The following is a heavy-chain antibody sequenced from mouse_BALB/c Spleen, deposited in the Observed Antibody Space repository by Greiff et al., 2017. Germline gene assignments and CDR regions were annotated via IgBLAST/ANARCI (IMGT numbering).Heavy chain of an antibody. CDR3: AREDGYSMFAY. V-gene: IGHV3-2*02. CDR1: GYSITSDYA. D-gene: IGHD2-3*01. Sequence: VQLKESGPGLVKPSQSLSLTCTVTGYSITSDYAWNWIRQFPGNKLEWMGYISYSGSTSYNPSLKSRISITRDTSKNQFFLQLNSVTTEDTATYYCAREDGYSMFAYWGQGTLVTVSA. J-gene: IGHJ3*01. CDR2: ISYSGST.